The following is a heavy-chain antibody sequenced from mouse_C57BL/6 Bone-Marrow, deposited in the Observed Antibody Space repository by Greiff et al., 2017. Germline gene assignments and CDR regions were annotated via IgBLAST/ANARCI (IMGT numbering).Heavy chain of an antibody. Sequence: VKLQEPGPGLVQPSQSLSITCKVSGFSLTSYGVHWVRQSPGKGLEWLGVIWSGGSTDYNAAFISRLGISKDNSKSQVFFKLNSLQADDTAIYYCAREEAYYSNYVFDYWGQGTTLTVSA. D-gene: IGHD2-5*01. CDR1: GFSLTSYG. V-gene: IGHV2-2*01. CDR3: AREEAYYSNYVFDY. CDR2: IWSGGST. J-gene: IGHJ2*01.